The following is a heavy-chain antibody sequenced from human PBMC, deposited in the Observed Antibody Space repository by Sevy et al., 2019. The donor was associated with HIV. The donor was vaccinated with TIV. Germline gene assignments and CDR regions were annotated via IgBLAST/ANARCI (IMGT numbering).Heavy chain of an antibody. D-gene: IGHD3-22*01. V-gene: IGHV3-9*01. CDR3: AKDYYDSSGYYYFDY. CDR2: ISWNSGSI. CDR1: GFTFDDYA. Sequence: GGSLRLSCAASGFTFDDYAMHWVRQAPGKGLEWVSGISWNSGSIGYADSVKGRFTISRDTAKNSMYMQMNSLRAEDTALYYCAKDYYDSSGYYYFDYWGQGTLVTVSS. J-gene: IGHJ4*02.